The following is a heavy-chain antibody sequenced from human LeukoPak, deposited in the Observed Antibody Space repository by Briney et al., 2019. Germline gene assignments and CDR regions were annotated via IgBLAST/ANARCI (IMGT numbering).Heavy chain of an antibody. CDR3: ARVAQHGTAGVRGVMPYDY. Sequence: SVKLSCKASGGTFSSYAISWVRQAPGQGLEWMGRIIPIFGTANYAQKFQGRVTITADKSTSTAYMELSSLRSEDTAVYYCARVAQHGTAGVRGVMPYDYWGQGTLVTVSS. V-gene: IGHV1-69*06. D-gene: IGHD3-10*01. J-gene: IGHJ4*02. CDR2: IIPIFGTA. CDR1: GGTFSSYA.